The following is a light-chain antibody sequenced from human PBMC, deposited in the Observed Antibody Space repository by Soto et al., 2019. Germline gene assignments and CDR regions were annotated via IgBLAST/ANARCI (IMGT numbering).Light chain of an antibody. CDR3: GSWDSSLSAYV. CDR1: SSNIGGNS. V-gene: IGLV1-51*01. J-gene: IGLJ1*01. CDR2: DDD. Sequence: PRSHSVSGAPGQSVTISCSGTSSNIGGNSVSWYQQLPGTAPKLLIYDDDKRPSGIPDRFSGSKSGTSATLGITGFQTGDEADYYCGSWDSSLSAYVFGAGTKVTVL.